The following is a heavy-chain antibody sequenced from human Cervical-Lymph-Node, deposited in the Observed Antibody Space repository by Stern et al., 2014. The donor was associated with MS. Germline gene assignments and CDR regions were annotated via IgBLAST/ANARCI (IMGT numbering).Heavy chain of an antibody. CDR1: GDSISNGSHY. Sequence: QVQLQESGPGLVKASQTLSLTCTVSGDSISNGSHYWSWIRQPAGKGLEWIGRMYTRGTTNNTPPQKSGATKSVEPPKNRFSRRGGSGAAADTAVYYCARDCRLRRKGAPDAFDIWGQGTMVTVSS. J-gene: IGHJ3*02. CDR3: ARDCRLRRKGAPDAFDI. D-gene: IGHD4-17*01. V-gene: IGHV4-61*02. CDR2: MYTRGTT.